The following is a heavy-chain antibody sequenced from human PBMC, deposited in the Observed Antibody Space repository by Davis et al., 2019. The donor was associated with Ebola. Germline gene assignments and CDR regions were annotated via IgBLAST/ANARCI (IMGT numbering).Heavy chain of an antibody. CDR2: INTNTGNP. J-gene: IGHJ6*02. CDR1: GYTFTSYA. V-gene: IGHV7-4-1*02. CDR3: ARDPLGVATIDWDYYYGMDV. Sequence: ASVKVSCKASGYTFTSYAMNWVRQAPGQGLEWLGWINTNTGNPTYAQGFTGRFVFSLDTSVSTAYLQISSLKAEDTAVYYCARDPLGVATIDWDYYYGMDVWGQGTTVTVSS. D-gene: IGHD5-12*01.